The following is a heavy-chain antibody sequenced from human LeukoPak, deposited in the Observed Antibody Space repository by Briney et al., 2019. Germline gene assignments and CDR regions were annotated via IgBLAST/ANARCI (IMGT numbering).Heavy chain of an antibody. D-gene: IGHD7-27*01. Sequence: GGSLRLSCAASGFTFSSYAMTWVRQAPGKGLEWVSSINNCGGSTYYADSVKGRFTISRDNSKNTLYLQMNSLRAEDTAVYYCAKVSLGIDDYWGQGTLVTVSS. V-gene: IGHV3-23*01. J-gene: IGHJ4*02. CDR3: AKVSLGIDDY. CDR2: INNCGGST. CDR1: GFTFSSYA.